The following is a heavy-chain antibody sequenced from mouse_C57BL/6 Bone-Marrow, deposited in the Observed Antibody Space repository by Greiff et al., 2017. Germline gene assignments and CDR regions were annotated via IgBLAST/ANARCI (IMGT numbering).Heavy chain of an antibody. Sequence: EVKLVESGGDLVKPGGSLKLSCAASGFTFSSYGMSWVRQTPDKRLEWVATISSGGSYTYYPDSVKGRFTISRDNAKNTMYLQMSRLQSEDTAMYYCAGQDYGSSYVPHYYAMDYWGQGTSVTVSS. D-gene: IGHD1-1*01. V-gene: IGHV5-6*02. CDR1: GFTFSSYG. J-gene: IGHJ4*01. CDR2: ISSGGSYT. CDR3: AGQDYGSSYVPHYYAMDY.